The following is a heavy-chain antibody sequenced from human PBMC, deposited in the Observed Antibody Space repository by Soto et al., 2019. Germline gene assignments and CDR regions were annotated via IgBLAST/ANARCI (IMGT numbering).Heavy chain of an antibody. Sequence: QLQLVESGGGVVQPGGSLRLSCAASGFSFSLYAIHWVRQAPGKGLEWVAFISYEGSSQYYADSLKGRFTTSRHNSKNTLYLQTNSLRAEDTSVYYCARELTAAGTDTYYPGLDVWGHGTTVTVSS. D-gene: IGHD6-13*01. CDR3: ARELTAAGTDTYYPGLDV. V-gene: IGHV3-30-3*01. CDR2: ISYEGSSQ. J-gene: IGHJ6*02. CDR1: GFSFSLYA.